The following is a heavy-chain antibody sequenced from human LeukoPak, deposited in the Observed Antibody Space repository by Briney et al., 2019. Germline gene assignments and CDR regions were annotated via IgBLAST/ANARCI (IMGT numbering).Heavy chain of an antibody. CDR3: ARASYDFWSGYYIGNAFDI. V-gene: IGHV1-69*05. CDR1: GGTFSSYA. D-gene: IGHD3-3*01. J-gene: IGHJ3*02. CDR2: IIPIFGTA. Sequence: SVKVSCKASGGTFSSYAISWVRQAPGQGLEWMGRIIPIFGTANYAQKFQGRVTITTDESTSTAYMELSSLRSEDTAVYYCARASYDFWSGYYIGNAFDIWGQGTMVAVSS.